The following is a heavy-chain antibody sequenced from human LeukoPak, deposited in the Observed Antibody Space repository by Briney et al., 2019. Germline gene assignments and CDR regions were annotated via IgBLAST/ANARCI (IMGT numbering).Heavy chain of an antibody. J-gene: IGHJ6*03. D-gene: IGHD3-10*01. CDR1: GGSISSYY. CDR3: ARVNYYGSGSYASAVYYYYYMDV. V-gene: IGHV4-59*01. Sequence: SETLSLTCTVSGGSISSYYWSWIRQPPGKGLEWIGYIYYSGSTNYNPSLKSRVTISVDTSKNQFSLKLSSVTAADTAVYYCARVNYYGSGSYASAVYYYYYMDVWGKGTTVTVSS. CDR2: IYYSGST.